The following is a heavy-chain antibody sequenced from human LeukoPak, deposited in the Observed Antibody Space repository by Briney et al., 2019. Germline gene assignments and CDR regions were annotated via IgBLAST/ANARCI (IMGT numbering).Heavy chain of an antibody. CDR2: IWYDGSNK. D-gene: IGHD2-2*01. V-gene: IGHV3-33*01. J-gene: IGHJ4*02. CDR3: ARAGVTAAVFSSPDFDY. CDR1: GFTFSSYG. Sequence: GGSLRLSCAASGFTFSSYGMHWVRQAPGKGLEWVAVIWYDGSNKYYADSVKGRFTISRDNSMHTLFLQMNSLRDEDTAVYYCARAGVTAAVFSSPDFDYWGQGTLVTVSS.